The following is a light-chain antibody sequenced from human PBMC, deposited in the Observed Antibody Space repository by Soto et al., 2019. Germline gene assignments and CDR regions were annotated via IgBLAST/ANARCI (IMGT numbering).Light chain of an antibody. CDR2: DAS. CDR3: QQRSNWPRLT. CDR1: QSVSSS. V-gene: IGKV3-11*01. J-gene: IGKJ4*01. Sequence: EIVLTQSPATLSLSPGERATLSCRASQSVSSSLGWYQQKPGQAPRLLIYDASSRATGIPARLSGSGSGTYFTLTISSLEPEDFAVYYCQQRSNWPRLTFGGGTKVEIK.